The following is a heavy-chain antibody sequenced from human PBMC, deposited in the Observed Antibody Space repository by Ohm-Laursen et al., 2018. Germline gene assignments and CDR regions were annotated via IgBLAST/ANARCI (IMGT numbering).Heavy chain of an antibody. Sequence: ETLSLTCAVSGGSISSYYWSWIRQPPGKGLEWIGYIYYSGSTNYNPSLKSRVTISVDTSKNQFSLKLSSVTAADTAVYYCARDRITSRLNASDIWGQGTMVTVSS. D-gene: IGHD2-15*01. CDR2: IYYSGST. V-gene: IGHV4-59*01. CDR1: GGSISSYY. J-gene: IGHJ3*02. CDR3: ARDRITSRLNASDI.